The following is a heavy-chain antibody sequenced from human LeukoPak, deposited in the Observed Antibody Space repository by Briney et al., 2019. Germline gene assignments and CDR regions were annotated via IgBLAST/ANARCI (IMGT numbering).Heavy chain of an antibody. V-gene: IGHV3-21*01. CDR2: ITFSSSYI. CDR1: GFSFRTHS. Sequence: GGSLRLSCAASGFSFRTHSMNWVRQAPGKGLEWVSSITFSSSYIFYADSVKGRFTTFRDNAKNSLYLLMDSLSAEGTAVYYCARGGDYGDYDNDYWGQGTLVTVSS. CDR3: ARGGDYGDYDNDY. J-gene: IGHJ4*02. D-gene: IGHD4-17*01.